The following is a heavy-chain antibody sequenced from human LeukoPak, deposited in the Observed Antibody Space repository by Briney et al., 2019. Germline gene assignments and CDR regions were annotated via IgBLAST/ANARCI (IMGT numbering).Heavy chain of an antibody. D-gene: IGHD1-26*01. V-gene: IGHV3-23*01. J-gene: IGHJ4*02. Sequence: GGSLRLSCAASEFTFSNYAMSWVRQAPGKGLEWVSVISGSGGSTYYADSVKGRFTISRDNSKNTLYLQMNSLRVEDTAVYYCVKQFINSGKLSWPHYWGQGTLVTVSS. CDR3: VKQFINSGKLSWPHY. CDR2: ISGSGGST. CDR1: EFTFSNYA.